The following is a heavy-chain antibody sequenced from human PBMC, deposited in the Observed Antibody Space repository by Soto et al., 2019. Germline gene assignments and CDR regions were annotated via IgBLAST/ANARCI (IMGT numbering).Heavy chain of an antibody. CDR2: INAGNGNT. CDR1: GYTFTSYA. CDR3: ARSAPSGAVGGSSYYYYYYGMDV. Sequence: SVKGSCKASGYTFTSYAMHWGRQAPVQRLEWMGWINAGNGNTKYSQKFQGRVTITKNTSASTAYMELSSLRSEDTAVYYCARSAPSGAVGGSSYYYYYYGMDVWGQGTTVTVSS. V-gene: IGHV1-3*01. J-gene: IGHJ6*02. D-gene: IGHD2-15*01.